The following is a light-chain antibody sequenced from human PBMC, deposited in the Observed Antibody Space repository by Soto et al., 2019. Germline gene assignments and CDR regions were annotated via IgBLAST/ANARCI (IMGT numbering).Light chain of an antibody. J-gene: IGKJ1*01. CDR3: LQDYNYPWT. CDR1: TGIRTD. V-gene: IGKV1-6*01. Sequence: AVQLTQSPSSQSASVGDRVTITCRASTGIRTDLSWYQQKPGKVPKVLIYAATSLHSGVPSRFSGSGSGTDFTLTISSMQPEDFANYYCLQDYNYPWTFGQGTKVDIK. CDR2: AAT.